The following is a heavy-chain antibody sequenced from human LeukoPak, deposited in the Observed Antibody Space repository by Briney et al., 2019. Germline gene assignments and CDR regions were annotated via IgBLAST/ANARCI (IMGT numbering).Heavy chain of an antibody. V-gene: IGHV4-31*03. CDR3: ARESSGWSNFGVY. CDR2: IYYSGST. CDR1: GASISSSVYY. Sequence: SETLSLTCTVSGASISSSVYYWSWIRQRPGKGLEWIGYIYYSGSTYYNPSLKSRVTISLDTSKNQVSLKLRSVTAADTAVYYCARESSGWSNFGVYWGQGTLVTVSS. J-gene: IGHJ4*02. D-gene: IGHD6-19*01.